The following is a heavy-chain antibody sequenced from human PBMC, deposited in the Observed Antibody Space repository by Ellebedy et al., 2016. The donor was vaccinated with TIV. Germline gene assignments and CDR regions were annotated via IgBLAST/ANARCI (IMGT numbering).Heavy chain of an antibody. V-gene: IGHV3-73*01. Sequence: GESLKISCAASGFTFSGSAMHWVRQASGKGLEWVGRIRSKANSYATAYAASVKGRFSISRDDSKNTAYLQMNSLKTEDTAVYYCTRTYSGSYSWGQGTLVTVSS. CDR2: IRSKANSYAT. CDR3: TRTYSGSYS. CDR1: GFTFSGSA. D-gene: IGHD1-26*01. J-gene: IGHJ4*02.